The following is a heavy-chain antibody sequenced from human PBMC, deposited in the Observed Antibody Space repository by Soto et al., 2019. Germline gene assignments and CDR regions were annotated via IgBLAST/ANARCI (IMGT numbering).Heavy chain of an antibody. CDR2: ISSSSSYI. CDR1: GFTFSSYS. CDR3: ARDSHYDILTGYYNVIHFDY. J-gene: IGHJ4*02. Sequence: GGSLRLSCAASGFTFSSYSMNWVRQAPGKGLEWVSSISSSSSYIYYADSVKGRFTISRDNAKNSLYLQMNSLRAEDTAVYYCARDSHYDILTGYYNVIHFDYWGQGTLVTVSS. V-gene: IGHV3-21*01. D-gene: IGHD3-9*01.